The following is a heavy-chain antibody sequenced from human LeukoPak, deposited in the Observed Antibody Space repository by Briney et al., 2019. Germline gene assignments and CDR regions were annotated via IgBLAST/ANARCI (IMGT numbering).Heavy chain of an antibody. Sequence: GASVKVSCKASGYTFTDYYMHWVRQAPGQGLEWMGWINPNSGGTNYAQKFQGRVTMTRDTSISTAYMELSRLRSDDTAVYYCARVGATFYYYYMDVWGKGTTVTVSS. CDR2: INPNSGGT. J-gene: IGHJ6*03. CDR3: ARVGATFYYYYMDV. CDR1: GYTFTDYY. V-gene: IGHV1-2*02. D-gene: IGHD1-26*01.